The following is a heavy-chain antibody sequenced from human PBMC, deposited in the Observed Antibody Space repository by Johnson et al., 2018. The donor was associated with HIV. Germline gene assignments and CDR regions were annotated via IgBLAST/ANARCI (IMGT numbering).Heavy chain of an antibody. Sequence: VQLVESGGGVVQPGRSLRLSCAASGFTFSSYAMHWVRQATGKGLEWVSTMGTAGDTYYAGSVKGRFTVSRENAKNSLYLQMNSLRAGDTAVYYCARGGSRTTIFGVDINLGGFDIWGQGTRVTVSS. J-gene: IGHJ3*02. V-gene: IGHV3-13*01. CDR3: ARGGSRTTIFGVDINLGGFDI. D-gene: IGHD3-3*01. CDR1: GFTFSSYA. CDR2: MGTAGDT.